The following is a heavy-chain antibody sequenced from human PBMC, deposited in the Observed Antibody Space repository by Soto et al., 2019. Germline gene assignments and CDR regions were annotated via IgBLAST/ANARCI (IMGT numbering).Heavy chain of an antibody. J-gene: IGHJ6*02. CDR2: INPNSGGT. V-gene: IGHV1-2*02. D-gene: IGHD6-13*01. CDR3: ARFNSSSWYALNYYYGMDV. CDR1: GYTFTGYY. Sequence: ASVKVSCKASGYTFTGYYMHWVRQAPGQGLEWMGWINPNSGGTNYAQKFQGRVTMTRDTSISTAYMELSRLRSDDTAVYYCARFNSSSWYALNYYYGMDVWGQGTTVTVSS.